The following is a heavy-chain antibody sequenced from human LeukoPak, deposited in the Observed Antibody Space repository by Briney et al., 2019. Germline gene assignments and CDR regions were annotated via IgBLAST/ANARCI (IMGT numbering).Heavy chain of an antibody. CDR3: ARAAVGTSGWYSFDY. J-gene: IGHJ4*02. D-gene: IGHD6-19*01. V-gene: IGHV3-30-3*01. CDR2: ISYDTNSE. CDR1: GFTFSSYS. Sequence: GGSLRLSCAASGFTFSSYSMHWVRQAPGKGLEWVADISYDTNSEYYADSVRGRFTISRDNSKNTLYLQMISLIPEDTAVYYCARAAVGTSGWYSFDYWGQGALVTVSS.